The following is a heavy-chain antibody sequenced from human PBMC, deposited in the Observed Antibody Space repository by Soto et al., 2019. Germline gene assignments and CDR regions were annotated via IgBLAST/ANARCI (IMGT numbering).Heavy chain of an antibody. J-gene: IGHJ4*02. CDR1: GLTFNIFA. Sequence: GSLRLSCVASGLTFNIFAFHWVRQAPGKGLEWLSVISYDGREIHYSESVKGRFTISRDSSTNTVYLEMNSLRYEDTAVYYCASDPLAVTGSFVDYWGQGTLVTVYS. D-gene: IGHD3-9*01. CDR2: ISYDGREI. CDR3: ASDPLAVTGSFVDY. V-gene: IGHV3-30-3*01.